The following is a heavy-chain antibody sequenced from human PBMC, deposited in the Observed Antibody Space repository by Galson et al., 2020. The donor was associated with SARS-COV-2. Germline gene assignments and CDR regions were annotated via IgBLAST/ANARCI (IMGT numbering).Heavy chain of an antibody. J-gene: IGHJ4*02. Sequence: GESLKISCAASGFTFSTFAFHWVRQAPGKGLEWVAVVSYDGNVKYYADSVKGRFTISRDLSKNTLYLQMNSLRLEDTAVYFCARAALNSDLSVGEYLDYWGQGTLVTVSS. D-gene: IGHD3-10*01. CDR1: GFTFSTFA. CDR3: ARAALNSDLSVGEYLDY. CDR2: VSYDGNVK. V-gene: IGHV3-30*04.